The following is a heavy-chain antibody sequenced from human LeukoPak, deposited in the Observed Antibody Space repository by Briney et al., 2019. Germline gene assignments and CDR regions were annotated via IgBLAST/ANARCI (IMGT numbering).Heavy chain of an antibody. CDR2: IKGDTDGGTI. CDR1: GITFSNAW. Sequence: PGGSLRLSCTASGITFSNAWMSWVRHAAGKGLEWVGRIKGDTDGGTIDYAAPVKGRFTISRDDSKNTVTLQMNSLRTEDTAVYFCTTDYGEYCSGTTCYKGSWGRGTLVTVSS. D-gene: IGHD2-2*02. J-gene: IGHJ5*02. V-gene: IGHV3-15*01. CDR3: TTDYGEYCSGTTCYKGS.